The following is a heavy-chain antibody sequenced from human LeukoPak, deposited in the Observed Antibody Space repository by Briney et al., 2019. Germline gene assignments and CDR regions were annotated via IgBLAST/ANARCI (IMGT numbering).Heavy chain of an antibody. CDR3: ARMLVPDYFDN. Sequence: SETLSLTCTVSGYSISSGCYWGWIRQPPGKGLQWIGSIYHSGSTYYNPSLKSRVTISIDTSKNQVSLKLSSVTAADTAVFYCARMLVPDYFDNWGQGTLVTVSS. CDR2: IYHSGST. J-gene: IGHJ4*02. V-gene: IGHV4-38-2*02. D-gene: IGHD6-13*01. CDR1: GYSISSGCY.